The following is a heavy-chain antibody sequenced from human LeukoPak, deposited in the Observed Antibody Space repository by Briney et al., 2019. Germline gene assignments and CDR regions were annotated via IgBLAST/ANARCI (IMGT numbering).Heavy chain of an antibody. Sequence: SETLPLTCTVSGGSISSYYWTWIRQPPGKGLEWIGYIYNTGSTNYNPSLKSRVTISVDTSKNQFSLKLSSVTAADTAVYYCARDNDSSGYYSLDYWGQGTLVTVSS. CDR1: GGSISSYY. V-gene: IGHV4-59*01. CDR3: ARDNDSSGYYSLDY. J-gene: IGHJ4*02. CDR2: IYNTGST. D-gene: IGHD3-22*01.